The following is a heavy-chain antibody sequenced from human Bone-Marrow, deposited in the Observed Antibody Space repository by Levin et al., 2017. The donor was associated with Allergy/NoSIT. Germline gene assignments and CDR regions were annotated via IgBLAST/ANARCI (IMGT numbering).Heavy chain of an antibody. D-gene: IGHD2-15*01. CDR1: GGSISSYY. J-gene: IGHJ4*02. CDR2: IYYSGST. CDR3: ARIHRYCSGGSCLLYDY. Sequence: SQTLSLTCTVSGGSISSYYWSWIRQPPGKGLEWIGYIYYSGSTNYNPSLKSRVTISVDTSKNQFSLKLTSVTAADTAVYYCARIHRYCSGGSCLLYDYWGQGTLVTVSS. V-gene: IGHV4-59*01.